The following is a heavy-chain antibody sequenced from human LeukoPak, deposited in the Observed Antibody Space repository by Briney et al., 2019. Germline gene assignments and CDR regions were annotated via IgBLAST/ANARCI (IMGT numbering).Heavy chain of an antibody. D-gene: IGHD2-2*01. CDR3: ARGQVPAARGYNWFDP. CDR1: GWSFNDYY. V-gene: IGHV4-34*01. J-gene: IGHJ5*02. Sequence: SETLSLTCAVYGWSFNDYYWNWIRQPPGKGLEWIGEINARGDTNYNPSLKCRVTISVDTSKNQFSLRLTSMIAADTAIYYCARGQVPAARGYNWFDPWGQGTLVTVSS. CDR2: INARGDT.